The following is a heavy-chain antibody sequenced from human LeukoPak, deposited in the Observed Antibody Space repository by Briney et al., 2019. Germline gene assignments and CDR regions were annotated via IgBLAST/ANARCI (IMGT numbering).Heavy chain of an antibody. V-gene: IGHV3-21*01. J-gene: IGHJ5*02. CDR1: GFTFSIYT. D-gene: IGHD6-19*01. Sequence: GGSLRLSCAASGFTFSIYTMNWVRQAPGKGLEWVSSISTSSSYIYYADSVKGRFTTSRDNSKSTVYLQMNSLRLEDTAIYYCARDWGRGTSGSGWYNWFDPWGQGTLVTVSS. CDR2: ISTSSSYI. CDR3: ARDWGRGTSGSGWYNWFDP.